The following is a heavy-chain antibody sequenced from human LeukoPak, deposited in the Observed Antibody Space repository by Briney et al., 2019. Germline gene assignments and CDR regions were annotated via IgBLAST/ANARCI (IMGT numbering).Heavy chain of an antibody. CDR3: AKRTIAFDY. J-gene: IGHJ4*02. CDR1: GFTFSNYA. V-gene: IGHV3-23*01. D-gene: IGHD1/OR15-1a*01. CDR2: ISGDGNT. Sequence: GGSLRLSCAASGFTFSNYAMSWVRQAPGKGLEWVSAISGDGNTYYADSVKGRFTISRDISKNTLYLQMNSLRAEDTAVYYCAKRTIAFDYWGQGTLVTVSS.